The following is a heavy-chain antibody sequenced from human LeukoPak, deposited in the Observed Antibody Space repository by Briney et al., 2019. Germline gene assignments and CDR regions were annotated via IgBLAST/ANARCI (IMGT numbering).Heavy chain of an antibody. Sequence: GGSLRLSCVASGFTFSDYAMNWVRQAPGKGLEWVSTFKTNYNQVYYAESVRGRFTISTDNSENTAYLQMNSLRVEDTALYYCARSVPDYTRFDFWGQGALVTVSS. V-gene: IGHV3-23*05. CDR3: ARSVPDYTRFDF. CDR2: FKTNYNQV. D-gene: IGHD4-11*01. J-gene: IGHJ4*02. CDR1: GFTFSDYA.